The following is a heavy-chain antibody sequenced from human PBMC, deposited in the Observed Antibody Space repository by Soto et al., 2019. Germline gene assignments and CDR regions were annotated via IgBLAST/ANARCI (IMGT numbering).Heavy chain of an antibody. Sequence: EVQLLESGGGLVQPGGSLRLSCAASGFTFSSYAMSWVRQAPGKGLEWVSAISGSGGSTYYADSVKGRFTISRDNSKNTLYLQMNSLRAEDKAVYYCAKEAGWYVSYYYGMDVWGQGTTVTVSS. J-gene: IGHJ6*02. D-gene: IGHD6-19*01. CDR3: AKEAGWYVSYYYGMDV. V-gene: IGHV3-23*01. CDR1: GFTFSSYA. CDR2: ISGSGGST.